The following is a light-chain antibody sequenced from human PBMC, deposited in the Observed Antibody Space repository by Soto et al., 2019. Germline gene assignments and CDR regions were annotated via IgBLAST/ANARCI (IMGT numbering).Light chain of an antibody. CDR1: SSDVGGYNY. CDR2: NVS. Sequence: QSVLTQPRSVSGSHGQSVTISCTGTSSDVGGYNYVSWYQQYPGKAPKLMIYNVSKRPSGVPDRFSGSKSGNTASLTISGLQVEDEADYYCCSYAGTYPWVFGGGTKVTVL. J-gene: IGLJ3*02. V-gene: IGLV2-11*01. CDR3: CSYAGTYPWV.